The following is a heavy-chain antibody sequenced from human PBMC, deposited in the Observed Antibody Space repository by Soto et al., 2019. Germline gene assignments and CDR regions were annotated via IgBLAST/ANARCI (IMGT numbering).Heavy chain of an antibody. Sequence: GGSLRLSCAASGFTVSSNYMSWVRQAPGKGLEWVSVIYSGGSTYYADSVKGRFTISRENSKNTLYLQMNSLRAEDTAVYYCARVLLTPGYSSSWYYFDYWGQGTLVTVSS. V-gene: IGHV3-66*01. CDR3: ARVLLTPGYSSSWYYFDY. CDR2: IYSGGST. J-gene: IGHJ4*02. CDR1: GFTVSSNY. D-gene: IGHD6-13*01.